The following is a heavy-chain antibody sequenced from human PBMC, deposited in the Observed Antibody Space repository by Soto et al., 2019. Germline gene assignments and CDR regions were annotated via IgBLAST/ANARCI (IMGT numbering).Heavy chain of an antibody. D-gene: IGHD4-17*01. V-gene: IGHV1-18*01. CDR2: ISAYNGNT. J-gene: IGHJ4*02. CDR1: GYSFSFYG. CDR3: ARDPYGAPYYFDY. Sequence: ASVKVSCKASGYSFSFYGINWVRQAPGQGLEWMGWISAYNGNTNYAQKLQGRVTMTTDTSTSTAYMELRSLRSDDTAVYYCARDPYGAPYYFDYWGQGTLVTVSS.